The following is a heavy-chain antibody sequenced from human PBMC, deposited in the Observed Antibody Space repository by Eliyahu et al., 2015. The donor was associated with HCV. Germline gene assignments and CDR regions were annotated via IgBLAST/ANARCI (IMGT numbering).Heavy chain of an antibody. D-gene: IGHD3-10*01. CDR1: GFTFSNYA. J-gene: IGHJ4*02. CDR3: AKDNGGLNPYYXGSESSIDY. CDR2: ISGSGGST. V-gene: IGHV3-23*01. Sequence: EVQLLESGGGLVQPGGSLXLSCAASGFTFSNYAMNWVRQAPGKGXECVSXISGSGGSTYYADSVKGRFTISRDNSKNTLYLQMNSLRAEDAAVYYCAKDNGGLNPYYXGSESSIDYWGQGTLVTVSS.